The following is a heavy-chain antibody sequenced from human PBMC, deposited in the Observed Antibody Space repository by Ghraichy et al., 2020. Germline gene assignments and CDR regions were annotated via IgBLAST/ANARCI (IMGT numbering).Heavy chain of an antibody. D-gene: IGHD3-10*01. CDR1: AGTFSGYS. Sequence: SQTLSLTRAVSAGTFSGYSWSCTSQLPGKRREWFGEINNSGSTNYNPSLKSRVTISVDTSKNQFSLKRGSVTAADTAVYYCARDSSSHYGSGSYFNPGFDYWRPGTLLSVTS. CDR2: INNSGST. V-gene: IGHV4-34*01. J-gene: IGHJ4*02. CDR3: ARDSSSHYGSGSYFNPGFDY.